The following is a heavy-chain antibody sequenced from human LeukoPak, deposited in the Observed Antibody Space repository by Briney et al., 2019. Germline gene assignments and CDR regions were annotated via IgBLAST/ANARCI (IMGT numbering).Heavy chain of an antibody. D-gene: IGHD4-11*01. Sequence: GGSLRLSCAASGFTFRYYWMHWVRQAPGKGLVWVSRMSSDGRTTDYLDSVKGRFTFSRDNAKNTLFLQMDSLRAEDTAVYYCARDLFTVTTSRDYWGQGTLVTVSS. J-gene: IGHJ4*02. CDR2: MSSDGRTT. CDR1: GFTFRYYW. V-gene: IGHV3-74*01. CDR3: ARDLFTVTTSRDY.